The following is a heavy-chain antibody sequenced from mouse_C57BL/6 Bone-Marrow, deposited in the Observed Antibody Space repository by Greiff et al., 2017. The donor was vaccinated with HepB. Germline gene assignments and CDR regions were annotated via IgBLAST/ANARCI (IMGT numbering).Heavy chain of an antibody. D-gene: IGHD1-1*01. CDR3: AYYGSSYHYAMDY. CDR1: GFSLSTSGMG. J-gene: IGHJ4*01. V-gene: IGHV8-12*01. Sequence: QVTLKESGPGILQSSQTLSLTCSFSGFSLSTSGMGVSWIRQPSGKGLEWLVHIYWADDKRYNPSLKSRLTISKDTSRNQVFLKITSVDTADTATYYCAYYGSSYHYAMDYWGQGTSVTVSS. CDR2: IYWADDK.